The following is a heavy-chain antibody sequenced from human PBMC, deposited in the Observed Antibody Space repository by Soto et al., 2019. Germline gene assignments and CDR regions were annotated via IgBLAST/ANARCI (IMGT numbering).Heavy chain of an antibody. CDR2: ISSSGSTI. V-gene: IGHV3-11*01. CDR3: ARRPYDYVWGSDPPHFDY. CDR1: GFTFSDYY. Sequence: QVQLVESGGGLVKPGGSLRLSCAASGFTFSDYYMSWIRQAPGKGLEWVSYISSSGSTIYYADSVKGRFTISRDNAKNSLYLQLNSLRAGDTAVYYCARRPYDYVWGSDPPHFDYWGQGTLVTVSS. D-gene: IGHD3-16*02. J-gene: IGHJ4*02.